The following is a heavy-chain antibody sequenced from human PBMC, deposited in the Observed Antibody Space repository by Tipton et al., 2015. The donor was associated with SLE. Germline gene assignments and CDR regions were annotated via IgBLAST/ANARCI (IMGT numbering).Heavy chain of an antibody. J-gene: IGHJ3*02. Sequence: TPSLTCTVSGGSISSSSYYWGWIRQPPGKGLEWIGSIYYSGSTYYNPSLKSRVTISVDTSKNQFSLKLSSVTAADTAVYYCARRSLVNAFDIWGQGTMVTVSS. CDR3: ARRSLVNAFDI. CDR2: IYYSGST. V-gene: IGHV4-39*01. CDR1: GGSISSSSYY. D-gene: IGHD6-6*01.